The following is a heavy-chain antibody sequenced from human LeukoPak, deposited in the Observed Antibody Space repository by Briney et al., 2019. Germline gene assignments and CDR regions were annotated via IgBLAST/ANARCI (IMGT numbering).Heavy chain of an antibody. J-gene: IGHJ6*03. CDR3: TSSAVYYYYYMDV. CDR2: IRSKANSYAT. CDR1: GFTFSGSA. Sequence: TGGSLRLSCAASGFTFSGSAVHWVRQASGKGLEWVGRIRSKANSYATAYAASVKGRFTISRDDSKNTAYLQMNSLKTEDTAVYYCTSSAVYYYYYMDVWGKGTTVTVSS. V-gene: IGHV3-73*01. D-gene: IGHD3-10*01.